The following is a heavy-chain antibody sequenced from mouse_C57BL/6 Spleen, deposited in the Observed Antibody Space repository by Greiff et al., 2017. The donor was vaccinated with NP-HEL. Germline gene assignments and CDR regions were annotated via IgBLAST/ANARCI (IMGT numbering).Heavy chain of an antibody. CDR3: ARDGTYDY. V-gene: IGHV1-69*01. CDR2: IDPSDSYT. CDR1: GYTFTSYW. D-gene: IGHD4-1*01. Sequence: QVQLKQPGAELVMPGASVKLSCKASGYTFTSYWMHWVKQRPGQGLEWIGEIDPSDSYTNYNQKFKGKSTLTVDKSSSTAYMQLSSPTSEDSAVYYCARDGTYDYWGQGTTLTVSS. J-gene: IGHJ2*01.